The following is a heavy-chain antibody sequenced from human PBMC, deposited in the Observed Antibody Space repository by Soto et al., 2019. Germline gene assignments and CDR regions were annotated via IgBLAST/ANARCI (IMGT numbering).Heavy chain of an antibody. Sequence: QLQLQESGPGLVKPSATLSLTCTVSGGSISSDTFYWGWIRQPPGKGLEWIGSIYYSGSTYYNSSLKSRVTIPVDTSKNQFSLKLSSVTAADTAVYYCPYSRQDAFDIWGQGTMVTVSS. J-gene: IGHJ3*02. D-gene: IGHD6-13*01. V-gene: IGHV4-39*01. CDR1: GGSISSDTFY. CDR2: IYYSGST. CDR3: PYSRQDAFDI.